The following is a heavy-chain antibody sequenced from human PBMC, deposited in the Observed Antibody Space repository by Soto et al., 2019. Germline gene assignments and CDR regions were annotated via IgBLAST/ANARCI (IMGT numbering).Heavy chain of an antibody. V-gene: IGHV4-31*03. D-gene: IGHD5-12*01. CDR3: ARDSSSGYDVFDY. CDR1: GGSISSGGYY. CDR2: IHYSGST. Sequence: QVQLQESGPGLVKPSQTLSLTCTVSGGSISSGGYYWSWIRQHPGKGLEWIGYIHYSGSTYYNPSLKSRVTISVDTPKNQCSLKLSSVTAADTAVYYCARDSSSGYDVFDYWGQGTLVTVSS. J-gene: IGHJ4*02.